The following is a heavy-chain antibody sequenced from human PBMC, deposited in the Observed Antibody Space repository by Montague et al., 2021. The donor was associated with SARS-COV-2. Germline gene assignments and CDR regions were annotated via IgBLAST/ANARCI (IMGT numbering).Heavy chain of an antibody. CDR1: IGSISSGSYY. CDR3: ARDGYSSGWNGLHWFDP. V-gene: IGHV4-61*02. J-gene: IGHJ5*02. Sequence: TLSLTCTVSIGSISSGSYYWSWIRQPAGKGLEWIGRIYTSGSTNYNPSVKSRVTISVDTSKNQFSRKLSSVTAADTAVYYCARDGYSSGWNGLHWFDPWGQGSLVPVPP. D-gene: IGHD6-25*01. CDR2: IYTSGST.